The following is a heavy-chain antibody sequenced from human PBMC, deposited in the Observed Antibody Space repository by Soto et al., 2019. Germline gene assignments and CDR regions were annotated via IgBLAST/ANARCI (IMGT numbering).Heavy chain of an antibody. CDR3: VRDNIVAGMDPFDY. D-gene: IGHD5-12*01. Sequence: SQTLSLTCGISGDSVSSNSVSWHLIRQSPSRGLEWLGRTYYRSRWYTDYAISVKSRITISPDASKNQFSLQLNSVTPGDTAMYYCVRDNIVAGMDPFDYWGRGTLVTVSS. V-gene: IGHV6-1*01. CDR2: TYYRSRWYT. J-gene: IGHJ4*02. CDR1: GDSVSSNSVS.